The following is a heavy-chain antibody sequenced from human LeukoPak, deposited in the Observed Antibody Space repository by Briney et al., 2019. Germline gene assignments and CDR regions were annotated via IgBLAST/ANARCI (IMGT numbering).Heavy chain of an antibody. CDR3: ARVVIAAADY. V-gene: IGHV3-48*03. D-gene: IGHD6-13*01. J-gene: IGHJ4*02. Sequence: GGSLRLSCAASGFTFSSYEMNWVRQAPGKGLEWVSYISSSGGTIYYADSVKGRFTISRDNAKNSLYLQMNSLRAEDTAVYYCARVVIAAADYWGQGTLVTVSS. CDR1: GFTFSSYE. CDR2: ISSSGGTI.